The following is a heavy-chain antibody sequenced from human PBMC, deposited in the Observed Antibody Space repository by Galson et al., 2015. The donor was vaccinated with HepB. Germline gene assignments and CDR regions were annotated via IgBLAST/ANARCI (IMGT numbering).Heavy chain of an antibody. V-gene: IGHV3-21*01. CDR3: ARGLGNWFDP. J-gene: IGHJ5*02. CDR1: GFTFSGYS. CDR2: ISSSSSYI. D-gene: IGHD5-12*01. Sequence: SLRLSCAASGFTFSGYSMNWVRQAPGKGLEWVSSISSSSSYIYYADSVKGRFTISRDNAKSSLYLQMNSLRAEDTAVYYCARGLGNWFDPWGQGTLVTVSS.